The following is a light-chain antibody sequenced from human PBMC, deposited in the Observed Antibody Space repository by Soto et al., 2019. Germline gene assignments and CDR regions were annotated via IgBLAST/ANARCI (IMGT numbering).Light chain of an antibody. J-gene: IGKJ4*01. CDR3: QQGKSFPLT. V-gene: IGKV1-12*01. CDR1: QDINKW. CDR2: TAS. Sequence: DIQMTQSPSSVSASVGDRVTITCRASQDINKWLAWYQQKPGLAPNLVIYTASRLHGGGPSRFSGSASGTDFTLTIRSLKPEDVATYYCQQGKSFPLTFGGGTKVDI.